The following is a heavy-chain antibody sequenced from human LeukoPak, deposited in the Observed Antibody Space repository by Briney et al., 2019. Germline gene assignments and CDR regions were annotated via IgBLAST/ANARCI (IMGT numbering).Heavy chain of an antibody. V-gene: IGHV4-34*01. Sequence: SETLSLTCAVYSGFFSGYYWSWIRQPPGKGLEWIGEINHSERTNYNPSLKSRVTISVETSKNQFSLKLSAVTAADSAVYYCARYLPYWYFDLWGRGTLVTVSS. D-gene: IGHD2/OR15-2a*01. CDR1: SGFFSGYY. CDR2: INHSERT. CDR3: ARYLPYWYFDL. J-gene: IGHJ2*01.